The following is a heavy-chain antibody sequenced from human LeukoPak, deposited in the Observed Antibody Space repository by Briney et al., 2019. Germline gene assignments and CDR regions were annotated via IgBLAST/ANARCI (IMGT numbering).Heavy chain of an antibody. Sequence: GGSLRLSCAASGFTFSSYAMSWVRQAPGKGLEWVSSISSSSSYIYYADSVKGRFTISRDNAKNSLYLQMNSLRAEDTAVYYCARVLVAFDIWGQGTMVTVSS. J-gene: IGHJ3*02. CDR3: ARVLVAFDI. CDR1: GFTFSSYA. CDR2: ISSSSSYI. V-gene: IGHV3-21*01. D-gene: IGHD2-8*02.